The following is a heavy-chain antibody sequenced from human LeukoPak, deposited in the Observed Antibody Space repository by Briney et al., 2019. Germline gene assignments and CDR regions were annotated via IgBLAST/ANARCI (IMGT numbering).Heavy chain of an antibody. CDR1: GGSISSYY. CDR2: IYYSGST. D-gene: IGHD5-18*01. CDR3: ARYSYGGPLDY. V-gene: IGHV4-59*08. Sequence: PSETLSLTCTVSGGSISSYYWSWIRQPPGKGLEWIGYIYYSGSTNYNPSLKSRATISVDTSKNQFSLKLSSVTAADTAVYYCARYSYGGPLDYWGQGTLVTVSS. J-gene: IGHJ4*02.